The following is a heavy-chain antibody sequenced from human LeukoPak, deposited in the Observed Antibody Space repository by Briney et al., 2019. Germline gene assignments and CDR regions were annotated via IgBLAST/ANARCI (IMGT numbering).Heavy chain of an antibody. Sequence: GGSLRLSCAASGFTFRNYVIHWVRQAPGKGLEWVAVTSSDLNVKLYADSVKGRFTTSRDNSRSTLYLQMNSLRAEDTAVYYCARGRIAAAGTWFDPWGQGTLVTVSS. D-gene: IGHD6-13*01. CDR1: GFTFRNYV. J-gene: IGHJ5*02. CDR2: TSSDLNVK. V-gene: IGHV3-30-3*01. CDR3: ARGRIAAAGTWFDP.